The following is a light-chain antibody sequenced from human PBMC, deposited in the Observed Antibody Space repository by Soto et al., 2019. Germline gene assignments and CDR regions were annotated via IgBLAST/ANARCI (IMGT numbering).Light chain of an antibody. V-gene: IGKV1-5*03. Sequence: DIQMTQSPSSLSASVGDRVTITCRASQSISSYLNWYQQKPGKAPKLLIYKASTLKSGVPSRFSGSGSGTEFTLTISSPQPDDFATYYCQHDNSYSEAFGQGTKVDI. J-gene: IGKJ1*01. CDR3: QHDNSYSEA. CDR1: QSISSY. CDR2: KAS.